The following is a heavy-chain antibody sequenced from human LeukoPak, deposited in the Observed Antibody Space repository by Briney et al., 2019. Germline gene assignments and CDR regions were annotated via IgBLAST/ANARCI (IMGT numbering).Heavy chain of an antibody. CDR3: TRADEYGGNTL. D-gene: IGHD4-23*01. J-gene: IGHJ4*02. V-gene: IGHV3-74*01. CDR1: GFTFSDSW. CDR2: INSDGSIT. Sequence: GGSLRLSCEASGFTFSDSWMHWVRQAPGRGLVWVSRINSDGSITAYADSVKGRFTISRDNAKNTLYLQMNSLRAEDTGVYYCTRADEYGGNTLWGQGTLVTVSS.